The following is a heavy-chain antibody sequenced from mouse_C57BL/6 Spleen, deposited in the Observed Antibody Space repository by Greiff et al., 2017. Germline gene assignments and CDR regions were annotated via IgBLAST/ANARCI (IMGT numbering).Heavy chain of an antibody. CDR1: GYTFTSYD. CDR3: ARLGYYGSSYGFAY. V-gene: IGHV1-85*01. Sequence: VKLVESGPELVKPGASVKLSCKASGYTFTSYDINWVKQRPGQGLEWIGWIYPRDGSTKYNEKFKGKATLTVDTSSSTAYMELHSLTSEDSAVYFCARLGYYGSSYGFAYWGQGTLVTVSA. CDR2: IYPRDGST. D-gene: IGHD1-1*01. J-gene: IGHJ3*01.